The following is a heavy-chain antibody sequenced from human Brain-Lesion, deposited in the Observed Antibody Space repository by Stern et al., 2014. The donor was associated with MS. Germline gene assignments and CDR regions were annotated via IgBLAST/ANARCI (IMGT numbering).Heavy chain of an antibody. D-gene: IGHD6-19*01. CDR2: VCLDGTKK. V-gene: IGHV3-33*06. CDR1: GFTFRSYG. J-gene: IGHJ6*02. Sequence: QVQLVESGGGVVQPGVSLKLSCEVSGFTFRSYGMYWVRQAPGKGLEWEAAVCLDGTKKNYIESVKGRFTISRDNSKNTLSLQMTSLRAEDTAVYYCAKDKKDSSGWNLYFYGMDVWGQGTTVIVSS. CDR3: AKDKKDSSGWNLYFYGMDV.